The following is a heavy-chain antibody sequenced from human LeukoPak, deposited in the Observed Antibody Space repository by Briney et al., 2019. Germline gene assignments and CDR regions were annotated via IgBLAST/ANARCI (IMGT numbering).Heavy chain of an antibody. D-gene: IGHD6-6*01. Sequence: ASVTVSFKVSGYTLSELSMHWVRQAPGKGGEWGGGFDPEDGETIYAQKFQGRVTMTEDTSTDTAYMELSSLRSEDTAVYYCATEDYSSSSLRWFDPWGQGTLVTVSS. CDR3: ATEDYSSSSLRWFDP. V-gene: IGHV1-24*01. J-gene: IGHJ5*02. CDR2: FDPEDGET. CDR1: GYTLSELS.